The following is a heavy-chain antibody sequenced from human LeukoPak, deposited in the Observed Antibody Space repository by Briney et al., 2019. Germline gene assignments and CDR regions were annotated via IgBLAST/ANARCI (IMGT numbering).Heavy chain of an antibody. CDR1: GGTFSSYA. Sequence: ASVKVSCKASGGTFSSYAISWVRQAPGQGLEWMGGIILILGIANYAQKFQGRVTITADKSTSTAYMELSSLRSEDTAVYYCARDGYKGDYWGQGTLVTVSS. CDR2: IILILGIA. J-gene: IGHJ4*02. D-gene: IGHD5-24*01. V-gene: IGHV1-69*04. CDR3: ARDGYKGDY.